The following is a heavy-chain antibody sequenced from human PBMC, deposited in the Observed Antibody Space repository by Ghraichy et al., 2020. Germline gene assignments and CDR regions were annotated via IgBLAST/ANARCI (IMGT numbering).Heavy chain of an antibody. CDR2: ISHSGST. D-gene: IGHD2-2*01. CDR1: GGSFSAYY. J-gene: IGHJ6*02. Sequence: SETLSLTCAVYGGSFSAYYWSWIRQPPGKGLEWIGEISHSGSTHYSPSLKSRVIISVDMSKNQFSLKLTSVTAADTAVYYCLRDRRTSLRPPAYYYGLDVWGQGTMVTVSS. V-gene: IGHV4-34*01. CDR3: LRDRRTSLRPPAYYYGLDV.